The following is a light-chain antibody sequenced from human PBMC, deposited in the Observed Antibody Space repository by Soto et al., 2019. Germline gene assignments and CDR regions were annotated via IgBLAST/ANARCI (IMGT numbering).Light chain of an antibody. CDR1: QSISSY. CDR2: AAS. Sequence: DIQMTQSPSSLSASVGDRVTITCRASQSISSYLNWYQQKPGKAPKLLIDAASSLQSGVPSRFSGSGSVTDFTLAIRSLQPEDFATYYCQQSYSTQFSLGPGTKVDIK. V-gene: IGKV1-39*01. CDR3: QQSYSTQFS. J-gene: IGKJ3*01.